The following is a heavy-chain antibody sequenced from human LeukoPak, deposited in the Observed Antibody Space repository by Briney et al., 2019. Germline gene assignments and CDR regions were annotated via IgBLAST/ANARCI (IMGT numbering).Heavy chain of an antibody. J-gene: IGHJ4*02. Sequence: PSETLSLTCAVSGYPIRSSYFWGWIRQPPGKGLEWIGSIYHTGTSYYNPSLKSGVALSVDRSKQQFSLRLNSVTAADTAVYYWASPHCSGGRCYDLPLDYWGQGVLVTVSS. CDR2: IYHTGTS. D-gene: IGHD2-15*01. CDR3: ASPHCSGGRCYDLPLDY. CDR1: GYPIRSSYF. V-gene: IGHV4-38-2*01.